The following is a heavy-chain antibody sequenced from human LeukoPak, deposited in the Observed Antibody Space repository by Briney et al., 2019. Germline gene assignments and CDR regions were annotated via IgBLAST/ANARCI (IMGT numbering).Heavy chain of an antibody. CDR3: ARGGWYPESFQH. V-gene: IGHV4-59*01. Sequence: PSETLSLTCTVSGGSIRGYYWSWIRQPPGKGLEWIGYIYYSGSTYYNPSLKSRVTISVDTSKNQFSLKLSSVTAADTAVYYCARGGWYPESFQHWGQGALVTVSS. J-gene: IGHJ1*01. CDR1: GGSIRGYY. CDR2: IYYSGST. D-gene: IGHD6-19*01.